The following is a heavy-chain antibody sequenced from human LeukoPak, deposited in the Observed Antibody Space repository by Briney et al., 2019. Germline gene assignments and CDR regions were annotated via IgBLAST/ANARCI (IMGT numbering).Heavy chain of an antibody. CDR1: GGSIGSGGYS. V-gene: IGHV4-30-2*01. Sequence: SQTLSLTCAVSGGSIGSGGYSWSWIRQPPGKGLEWIGYIYHSGSTYYNPSLKSRVTISVDRSKNQFSLKLSSVTAADTAVYYCARGHSGYFFYWGQGTLVTVSS. D-gene: IGHD5-12*01. J-gene: IGHJ4*02. CDR2: IYHSGST. CDR3: ARGHSGYFFY.